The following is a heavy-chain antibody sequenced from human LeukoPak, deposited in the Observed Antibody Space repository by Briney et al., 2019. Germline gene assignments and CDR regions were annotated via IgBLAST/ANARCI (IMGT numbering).Heavy chain of an antibody. CDR1: GFTFSSYW. Sequence: GGSLRLSCAASGFTFSSYWMHWVRQAPGNGLVWVTRINTDGSSTSYADSVKGRFTISRDNAKNTLFLQMNSLRAEDTAVYYCARVGSGTTRDYWGQGTLVTVSS. J-gene: IGHJ4*02. CDR3: ARVGSGTTRDY. V-gene: IGHV3-74*01. D-gene: IGHD1/OR15-1a*01. CDR2: INTDGSST.